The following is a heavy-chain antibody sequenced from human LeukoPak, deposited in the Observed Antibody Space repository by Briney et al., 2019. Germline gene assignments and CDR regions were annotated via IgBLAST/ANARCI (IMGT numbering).Heavy chain of an antibody. CDR2: IYAGGTT. V-gene: IGHV3-53*01. D-gene: IGHD2-8*01. Sequence: PGRSLSLSCPASGLTVSSNYMSCVSQAPGKWLGWVSVIYAGGTTYYADSVKGRFTISRDNSKNTLFLQMNSLRAEDTAVYYCAKRGGPLDARAFHIWGQGTMVSVSS. CDR3: AKRGGPLDARAFHI. CDR1: GLTVSSNY. J-gene: IGHJ3*02.